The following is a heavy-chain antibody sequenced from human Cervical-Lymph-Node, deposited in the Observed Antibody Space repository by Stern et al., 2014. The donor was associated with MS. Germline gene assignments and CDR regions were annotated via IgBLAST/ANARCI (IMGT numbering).Heavy chain of an antibody. CDR2: IYYTGIT. D-gene: IGHD4-17*01. CDR3: ATLTTVTSRFDY. CDR1: GGSISSYY. V-gene: IGHV4-59*01. J-gene: IGHJ4*01. Sequence: VQLVESGPGLVKPSETLSLTCAVSGGSISSYYWSWIRQPTGKGLEWIGFIYYTGITNYNPSLKTRVTISVDTSNNHFSLKLSSVTAADTAVYYCATLTTVTSRFDYWGHGTLVTVSS.